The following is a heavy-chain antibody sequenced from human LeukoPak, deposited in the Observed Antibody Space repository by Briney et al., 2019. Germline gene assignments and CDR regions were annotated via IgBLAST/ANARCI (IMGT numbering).Heavy chain of an antibody. J-gene: IGHJ3*02. V-gene: IGHV4-39*01. CDR2: IYDSGST. D-gene: IGHD3-22*01. CDR1: GGSIRSSYYY. CDR3: ARQSGYYSVDAFDI. Sequence: SETLSLTCTVSGGSIRSSYYYWGWIRQPPGKGLEWIGSIYDSGSTYYNPSLKSRVTISVDTSKNQFSLKLSSVTAADTAVYYCARQSGYYSVDAFDIWGQGTMVTVSS.